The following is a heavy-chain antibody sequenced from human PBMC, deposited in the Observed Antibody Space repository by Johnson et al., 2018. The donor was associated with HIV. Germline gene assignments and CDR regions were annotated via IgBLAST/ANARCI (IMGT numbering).Heavy chain of an antibody. CDR3: AGLAVRGSAGAFDI. Sequence: MQLVESGGGVVRPGESLRLSCAASGFTFDDYGMSWVRQAPGKGLEWVSYISSSSSTIYYADSVKGRFTISRDNAKNSLYLQLNSLRAEDTALYYCAGLAVRGSAGAFDIWGQGTMVTVSS. CDR2: ISSSSSTI. J-gene: IGHJ3*02. V-gene: IGHV3-48*04. D-gene: IGHD3-10*01. CDR1: GFTFDDYG.